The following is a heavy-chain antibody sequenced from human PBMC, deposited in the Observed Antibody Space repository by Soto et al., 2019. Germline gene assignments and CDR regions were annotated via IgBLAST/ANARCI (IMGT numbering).Heavy chain of an antibody. CDR2: ISWNSASM. V-gene: IGHV3-9*01. CDR3: ATRNLNSGSPFAYLEY. CDR1: GFTFDDYA. D-gene: IGHD3-10*01. J-gene: IGHJ4*02. Sequence: GGSLRLSCAASGFTFDDYAMHWVRQAPGKGLEWVSGISWNSASMDYADSVKDRFSISRDSAENSLYLQMNILKIEDTALYYCATRNLNSGSPFAYLEYWGQGTLVTVSS.